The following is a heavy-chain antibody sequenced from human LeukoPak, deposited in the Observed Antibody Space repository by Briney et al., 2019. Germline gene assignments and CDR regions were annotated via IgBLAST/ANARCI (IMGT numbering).Heavy chain of an antibody. Sequence: GGSMRLSCAASGLAFSAYKMHWVRQAPRKGLVRVSRISTDGYTTDYADFVQGRFTASRDNTKNTWSLEMNSLRAEDTAVYYCVVGGSPGYWGQGTLVTVSS. CDR2: ISTDGYTT. J-gene: IGHJ4*02. CDR1: GLAFSAYK. CDR3: VVGGSPGY. V-gene: IGHV3-74*01. D-gene: IGHD2-15*01.